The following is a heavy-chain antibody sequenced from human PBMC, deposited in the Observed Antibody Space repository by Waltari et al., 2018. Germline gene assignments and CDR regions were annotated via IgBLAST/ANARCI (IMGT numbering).Heavy chain of an antibody. Sequence: QVQLQQCGAGLLTPSETLSLTGAVYGGSFSGYYWSWIRQPPGKGLEWIGEINHSGSTNYNPSLKSRVTISVDTSKNQFSLKLSSVTAADTAVYYCARGGRDGDYGYWGQGTLVTVSS. CDR2: INHSGST. CDR3: ARGGRDGDYGY. V-gene: IGHV4-34*01. CDR1: GGSFSGYY. D-gene: IGHD4-17*01. J-gene: IGHJ4*02.